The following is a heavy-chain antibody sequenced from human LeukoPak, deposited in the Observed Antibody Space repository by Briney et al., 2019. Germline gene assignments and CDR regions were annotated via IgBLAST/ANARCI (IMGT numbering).Heavy chain of an antibody. Sequence: GGSLRLSCAASGFTFSSYAMTWVRQAPGKGLEWVSVISGNSGSTYYADSVKGRFTISRDNSKNTLYLQMNSLRAEDTALYYCAKCQGYSSTLTIDFWGQGTLVTVSS. CDR2: ISGNSGST. V-gene: IGHV3-23*01. D-gene: IGHD5-18*01. J-gene: IGHJ4*02. CDR1: GFTFSSYA. CDR3: AKCQGYSSTLTIDF.